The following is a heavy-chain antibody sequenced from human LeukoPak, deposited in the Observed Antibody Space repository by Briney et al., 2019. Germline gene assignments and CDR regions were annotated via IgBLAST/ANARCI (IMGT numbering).Heavy chain of an antibody. CDR3: AREDYIAARPMYYYYYMDV. CDR2: TYYRSKWYN. Sequence: SQTLSLTCAISGDSVSSNSAAWNWIRQSPSRGLEWLGRTYYRSKWYNDYAVSVKSRITINPDTSKNQFSLQLNSVTPEDTAVYYCAREDYIAARPMYYYYYMDVWGKGTTVTVSS. CDR1: GDSVSSNSAA. V-gene: IGHV6-1*01. D-gene: IGHD6-6*01. J-gene: IGHJ6*03.